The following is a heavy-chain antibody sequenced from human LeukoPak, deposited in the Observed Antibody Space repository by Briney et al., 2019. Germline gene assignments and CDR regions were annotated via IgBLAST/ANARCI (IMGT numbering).Heavy chain of an antibody. Sequence: SETLSLTCTVSGGSISSSSYYWGWIRQPPGKGLEWIGSIFYSGSTYYTPSLKSRVTISVDTSKNQFSLKLSSVTAADTAVYYCARGAYGVDYWGQGTLVTVSS. CDR1: GGSISSSSYY. J-gene: IGHJ4*02. CDR2: IFYSGST. CDR3: ARGAYGVDY. V-gene: IGHV4-39*07. D-gene: IGHD2-21*01.